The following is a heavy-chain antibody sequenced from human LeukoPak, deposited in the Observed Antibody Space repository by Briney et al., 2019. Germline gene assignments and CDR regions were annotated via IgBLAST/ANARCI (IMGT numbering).Heavy chain of an antibody. J-gene: IGHJ4*02. Sequence: PGGSLRLSCTASGFTFNTYGMHWVRQAPGKGLEWVAVIWHDASNRYYADSVKGRFTVSRDNLKNTVELQMNSLRADDTAMYYCVRDRRTGSYYQFDHWGQGSLVTVSS. V-gene: IGHV3-33*01. D-gene: IGHD1-26*01. CDR2: IWHDASNR. CDR1: GFTFNTYG. CDR3: VRDRRTGSYYQFDH.